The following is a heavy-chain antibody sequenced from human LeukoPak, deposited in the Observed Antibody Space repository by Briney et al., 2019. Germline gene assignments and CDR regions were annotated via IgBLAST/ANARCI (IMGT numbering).Heavy chain of an antibody. CDR1: GFSFSSYA. D-gene: IGHD6-19*01. J-gene: IGHJ5*02. CDR3: AKDRGIVVAGTFDP. V-gene: IGHV3-23*01. Sequence: GGSLRLSCAASGFSFSSYAMTWVRQAPGKGLEWVSAISGSGGSTYYADPVKGRFTISRDNSQNTLYLQMNSLRAEDTAVYYCAKDRGIVVAGTFDPWGQGTLVTVSS. CDR2: ISGSGGST.